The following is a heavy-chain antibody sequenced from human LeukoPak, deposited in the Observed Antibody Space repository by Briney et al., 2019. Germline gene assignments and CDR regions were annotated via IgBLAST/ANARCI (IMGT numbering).Heavy chain of an antibody. CDR3: ARGGWAALDY. D-gene: IGHD2-15*01. J-gene: IGHJ4*02. CDR2: INHRGTT. CDR1: GGSFSGFY. V-gene: IGHV4-34*01. Sequence: SETLSLTCAVSGGSFSGFYWSWLRQSPGTGLEWIGEINHRGTTNYNPSFKSRVTMSADMSKDEFSLKMNCLTAADTALYYCARGGWAALDYWGKGTLVTVSS.